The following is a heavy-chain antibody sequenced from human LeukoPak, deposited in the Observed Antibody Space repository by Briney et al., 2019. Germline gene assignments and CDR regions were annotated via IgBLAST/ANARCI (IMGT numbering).Heavy chain of an antibody. CDR1: GGSFSGYY. V-gene: IGHV4-34*01. J-gene: IGHJ6*02. CDR2: IYYSGST. D-gene: IGHD3-10*01. CDR3: ARHSMVRGGNYYYYGMDV. Sequence: SETLSLTCAVYGGSFSGYYWSWIRQPPGKGLEWIGSIYYSGSTYYNPSLKSRVTISVDTSKNQFSLKLSSVTAADTAVYYCARHSMVRGGNYYYYGMDVWGQGTTVTVSS.